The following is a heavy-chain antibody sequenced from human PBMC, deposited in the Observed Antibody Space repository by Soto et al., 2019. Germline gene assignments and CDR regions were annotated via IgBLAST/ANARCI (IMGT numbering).Heavy chain of an antibody. CDR3: ASISPIVMLDC. J-gene: IGHJ4*02. V-gene: IGHV2-70*04. Sequence: SGPTLVNPKQTLTLTCTFSGFSLNTGAMRMSCIRQPPGKALEWLARIDYDNDKFYTKSLKTRLTISKDTSKDQVVLTMSDMDPVTKRTYICASISPIVMLDCWGPRSQVTVSS. D-gene: IGHD3-16*01. CDR2: IDYDNDK. CDR1: GFSLNTGAMR.